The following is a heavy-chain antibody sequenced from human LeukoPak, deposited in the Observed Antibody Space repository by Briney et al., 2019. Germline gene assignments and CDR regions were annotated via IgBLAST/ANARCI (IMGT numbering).Heavy chain of an antibody. J-gene: IGHJ4*02. CDR3: VRTISGDFDY. V-gene: IGHV1-69-2*01. CDR2: VDPEDGET. Sequence: KISCTVSGYTFTDYYMHWVQQAPGTGLEWMGLVDPEDGETMCAEKFQGRVTITVDTSTDTAYMEPSSLRSDDTAVYYCVRTISGDFDYWGQGTLVTVSS. D-gene: IGHD1-26*01. CDR1: GYTFTDYY.